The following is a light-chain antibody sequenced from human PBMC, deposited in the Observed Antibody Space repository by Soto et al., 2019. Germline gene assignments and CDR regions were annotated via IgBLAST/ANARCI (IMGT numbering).Light chain of an antibody. CDR3: CSYAGTTAV. V-gene: IGLV2-8*01. CDR1: SSDVGNNF. Sequence: QSALTQPPSASGSPGQSVTITCTGTSSDVGNNFVSWYQQHPGKAPKMMIYEVSKRPSGVPDRFSGSKSDYTASLTVSGLQAGGEADYYCCSYAGTTAVFGTGTKLTVL. J-gene: IGLJ1*01. CDR2: EVS.